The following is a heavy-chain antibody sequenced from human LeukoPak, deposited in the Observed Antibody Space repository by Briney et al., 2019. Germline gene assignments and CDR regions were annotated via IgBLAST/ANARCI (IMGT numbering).Heavy chain of an antibody. Sequence: GGSLRLSCAASGFHFSSYGIQWARQAPGEGLEWVAVISYDGSTTEYADSVKGRFAVSRDNFKKMVYLQMNRLRGEDTAVYYCAKEAAGSWTGYFDYWGQGTRVTVSS. V-gene: IGHV3-30*18. CDR1: GFHFSSYG. D-gene: IGHD6-13*01. J-gene: IGHJ4*02. CDR2: ISYDGSTT. CDR3: AKEAAGSWTGYFDY.